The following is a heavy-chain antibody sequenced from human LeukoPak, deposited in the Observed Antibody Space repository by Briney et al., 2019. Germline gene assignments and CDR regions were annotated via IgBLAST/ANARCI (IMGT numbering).Heavy chain of an antibody. V-gene: IGHV4-31*03. J-gene: IGHJ5*02. CDR1: GGSISSGGYY. Sequence: SETLSLTCTVSGGSISSGGYYWSWIRQHPGKGLEWIGYIYYSGSTYYNPSLKSRVTISVDASKNQFSLKLSSVTAADTAVYYCARDRVVVVPAAIRGNWFDPWGQGTLVTASS. D-gene: IGHD2-2*02. CDR2: IYYSGST. CDR3: ARDRVVVVPAAIRGNWFDP.